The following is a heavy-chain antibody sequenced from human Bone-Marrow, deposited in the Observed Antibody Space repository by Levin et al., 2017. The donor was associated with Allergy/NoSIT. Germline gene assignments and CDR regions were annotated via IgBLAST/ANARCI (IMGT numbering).Heavy chain of an antibody. J-gene: IGHJ4*02. D-gene: IGHD6-19*01. CDR1: GFTFSSYA. CDR3: ARMGEGSPSGWYGYDY. Sequence: PGGSLRLSCAAYGFTFSSYAMHWVRQAPGKGLEWVAVISYDGSNKYYADSVKGRFTISRDNSKNTLYLQMNSLRAEDTAVYYCARMGEGSPSGWYGYDYWGQGTLVTVSS. V-gene: IGHV3-30*04. CDR2: ISYDGSNK.